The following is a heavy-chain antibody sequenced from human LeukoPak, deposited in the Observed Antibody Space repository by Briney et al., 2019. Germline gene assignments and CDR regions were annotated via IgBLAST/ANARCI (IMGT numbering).Heavy chain of an antibody. V-gene: IGHV4-59*11. J-gene: IGHJ3*02. CDR2: ISYSRNI. D-gene: IGHD3-22*01. CDR1: GDSIRSHY. Sequence: PSETLSLTCTVSGDSIRSHYWNWIRQPPGRGLEWIGYISYSRNINYNPSLKSRVTISVDTSKNQFSLKLNSVTAADTAVYYCAREGGYYDRSGYLLGAFDIWGQGTMVTVSS. CDR3: AREGGYYDRSGYLLGAFDI.